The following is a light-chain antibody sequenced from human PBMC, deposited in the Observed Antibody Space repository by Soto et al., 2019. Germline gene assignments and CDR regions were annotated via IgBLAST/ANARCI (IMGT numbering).Light chain of an antibody. Sequence: EIVMTQSPATLSVSPGERATLSCRASQSVSSYLVWYQQKPGQAPRLLIYGASTGATGIPARFSGTGSGTEFTLTISSLQSEDFAVYYGQQYSRWPQTFGQGTKVEMK. CDR3: QQYSRWPQT. CDR2: GAS. V-gene: IGKV3-15*01. CDR1: QSVSSY. J-gene: IGKJ1*01.